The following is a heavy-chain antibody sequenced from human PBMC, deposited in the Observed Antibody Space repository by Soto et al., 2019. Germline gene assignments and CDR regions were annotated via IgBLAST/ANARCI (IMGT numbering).Heavy chain of an antibody. CDR2: ISYSGNT. J-gene: IGHJ4*02. CDR3: AGLRGYAGSPIGY. D-gene: IGHD2-15*01. CDR1: RGSIISGY. V-gene: IGHV4-59*01. Sequence: SETLSLTWTVSRGSIISGYWSWIRQPPGKGLEWIGYISYSGNTNYNPSLKSRVTMSVDTPKNQFSLRLSSVTTADTAVYYRAGLRGYAGSPIGYWGQGTLVTVSS.